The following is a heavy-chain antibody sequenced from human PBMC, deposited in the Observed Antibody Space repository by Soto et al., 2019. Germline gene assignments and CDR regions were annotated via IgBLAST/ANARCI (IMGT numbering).Heavy chain of an antibody. J-gene: IGHJ4*02. CDR3: ARGGGWVGDPSFDS. D-gene: IGHD3-10*01. Sequence: QVQLVQSGAEVKKPGASVKVSCQASGYTFTSYTLHWVRQAPGQGPEWMGWTNAGNGNKKYSQRFQGRLTITSDRSGSTAYMELSGLNFEDTAVYYCARGGGWVGDPSFDSWGQGTLVTVSS. CDR1: GYTFTSYT. V-gene: IGHV1-3*01. CDR2: TNAGNGNK.